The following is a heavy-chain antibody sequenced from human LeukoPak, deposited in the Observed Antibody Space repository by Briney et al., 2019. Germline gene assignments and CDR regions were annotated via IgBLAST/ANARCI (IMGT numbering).Heavy chain of an antibody. CDR3: AKSSSWNWFDP. D-gene: IGHD6-13*01. CDR2: INPSGGST. J-gene: IGHJ5*02. Sequence: ASVKVSCKASGYTFTSYYMHWVRQAPGQGLEWMGIINPSGGSTSYAQKFQGRVTMTRDTSTSTVYMELSSLRSDDTAVYYCAKSSSWNWFDPWGQGTLVTVSS. CDR1: GYTFTSYY. V-gene: IGHV1-46*01.